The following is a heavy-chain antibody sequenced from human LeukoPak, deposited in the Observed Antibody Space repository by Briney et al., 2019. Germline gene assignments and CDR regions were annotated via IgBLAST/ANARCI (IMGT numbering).Heavy chain of an antibody. V-gene: IGHV4-39*01. CDR1: GGSISTSPYY. Sequence: SETLSLTCTVSGGSISTSPYYWNWLRQPPGKGLEWIGAISYSGTTYYNPSLNSRVTMSVDTSKNQFSLKLTSVTASDTSVYYCARLPTGFPNWFDPWGQGTLVAVSA. J-gene: IGHJ5*02. CDR2: ISYSGTT. CDR3: ARLPTGFPNWFDP. D-gene: IGHD3-9*01.